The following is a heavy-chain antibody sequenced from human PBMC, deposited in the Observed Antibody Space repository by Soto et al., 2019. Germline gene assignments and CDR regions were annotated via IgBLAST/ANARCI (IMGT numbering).Heavy chain of an antibody. CDR2: INPNSGGT. CDR1: GYTFTGYY. CDR3: AGSIAARPSNYYYYYMDV. J-gene: IGHJ6*03. Sequence: ASVKVSCKASGYTFTGYYMHWVRQAPGQGLEWMGWINPNSGGTNYAQKFQGWVTMTRDTSTSTVYMELSRLRSDDTAVYYCAGSIAARPSNYYYYYMDVWGKGTTVTVSS. V-gene: IGHV1-2*04. D-gene: IGHD6-6*01.